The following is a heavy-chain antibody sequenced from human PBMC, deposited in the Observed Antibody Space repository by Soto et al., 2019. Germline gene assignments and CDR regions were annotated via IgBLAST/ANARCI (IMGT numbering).Heavy chain of an antibody. J-gene: IGHJ6*02. CDR2: INPNSGGT. CDR3: ARAPALRFLEWLSGYYYGMDV. CDR1: GYTFTGYY. V-gene: IGHV1-2*04. Sequence: ASVNFSCKASGYTFTGYYMHWVRQAPGQGLEWMGWINPNSGGTNYAQKFQGWVTMTRDTSISTAYMELSRLRSDDTAVYYCARAPALRFLEWLSGYYYGMDVWGQGTTVTVSS. D-gene: IGHD3-3*01.